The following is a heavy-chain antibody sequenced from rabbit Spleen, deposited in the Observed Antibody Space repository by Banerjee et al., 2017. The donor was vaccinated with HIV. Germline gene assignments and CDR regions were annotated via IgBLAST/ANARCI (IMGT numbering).Heavy chain of an antibody. Sequence: QSLEESGGDLVKPGASLTLTCKASGFDFSTSYDMCWVRQAPGKGLEWIACIYTGDGSTYYASWVNGRFSISKTSSTTVTLQMTSLTAADTATYFCARDGDDAGYDFTLWGPGTLVTVS. CDR2: IYTGDGST. V-gene: IGHV1S40*01. CDR3: ARDGDDAGYDFTL. CDR1: GFDFSTSYD. J-gene: IGHJ4*01. D-gene: IGHD3-1*01.